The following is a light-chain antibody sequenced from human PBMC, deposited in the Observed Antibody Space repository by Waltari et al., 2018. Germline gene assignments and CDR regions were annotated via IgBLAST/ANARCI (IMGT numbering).Light chain of an antibody. Sequence: QSGLTQPPSVSGAPGQRVTISCTGSSSNIWAGYDVHWYQLLPGTDPKLLIYGNSNRPSVVPVRFSGSKSGTSASLAITGLQAEDEAGYYCQSYDSSLSGSVFGGGTKLTVL. CDR3: QSYDSSLSGSV. J-gene: IGLJ2*01. CDR1: SSNIWAGYD. CDR2: GNS. V-gene: IGLV1-40*01.